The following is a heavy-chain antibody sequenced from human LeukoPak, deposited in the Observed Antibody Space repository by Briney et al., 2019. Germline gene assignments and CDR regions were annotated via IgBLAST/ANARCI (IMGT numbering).Heavy chain of an antibody. D-gene: IGHD6-13*01. CDR3: ARDLIAAAGLYYFDY. CDR2: ISYDGSNK. CDR1: GFTFSSYW. J-gene: IGHJ4*02. Sequence: GGSLRLSCAASGFTFSSYWMSWVRQAPGKGLEWVAVISYDGSNKYYADSVKGRFTISRDNSKNTLYLQMNSLSAEDTAVYYCARDLIAAAGLYYFDYWGQGTLVTVSS. V-gene: IGHV3-30-3*01.